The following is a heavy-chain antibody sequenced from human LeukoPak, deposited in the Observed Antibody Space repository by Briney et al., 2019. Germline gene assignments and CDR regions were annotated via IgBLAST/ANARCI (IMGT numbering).Heavy chain of an antibody. CDR2: INSDGTST. Sequence: GGSLRLSCAASGFTFSSYWMYWVRQPPGKGLVWVSRINSDGTSTSYADSVKGRFTISRDNAKNTLSLQMNSLRAEDTAVYYCARDFYYAEPWGQGTLVTVSS. V-gene: IGHV3-74*01. D-gene: IGHD3-10*01. CDR1: GFTFSSYW. CDR3: ARDFYYAEP. J-gene: IGHJ5*02.